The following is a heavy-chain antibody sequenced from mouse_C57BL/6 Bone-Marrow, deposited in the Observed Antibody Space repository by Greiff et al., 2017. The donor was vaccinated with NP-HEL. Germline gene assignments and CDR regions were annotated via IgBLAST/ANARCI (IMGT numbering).Heavy chain of an antibody. Sequence: EVMLVESEGGLVQPGSSMKLSCTASGFTFSDYYMAWVRQVPEKGLEWVANINYDGSSTYYLDSLKSRFIISRDNAKNILYLQMSSLKSADTATYYCARALSPSQAYAMDYWGQGTSVTVSS. V-gene: IGHV5-16*01. CDR3: ARALSPSQAYAMDY. CDR1: GFTFSDYY. D-gene: IGHD3-2*02. J-gene: IGHJ4*01. CDR2: INYDGSST.